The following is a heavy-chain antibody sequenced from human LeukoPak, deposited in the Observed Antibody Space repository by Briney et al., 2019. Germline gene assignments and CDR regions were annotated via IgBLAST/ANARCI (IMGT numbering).Heavy chain of an antibody. V-gene: IGHV3-23*01. CDR1: GFTFSSYA. D-gene: IGHD6-13*01. CDR3: AKGGGIAAAGTADY. Sequence: GGSLRLSCAASGFTFSSYAMSWVRQAPGKGLEWVSAISGSGDSTYYADSVKGRFTISRDNSKNTLYLQMNSLRAEDTAVYYCAKGGGIAAAGTADYWGQGTLVTVSS. CDR2: ISGSGDST. J-gene: IGHJ4*02.